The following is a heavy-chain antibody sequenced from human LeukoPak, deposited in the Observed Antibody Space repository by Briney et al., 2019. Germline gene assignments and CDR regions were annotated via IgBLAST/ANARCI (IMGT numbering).Heavy chain of an antibody. V-gene: IGHV1-69*13. Sequence: ASVKVSCKASGGTFSSYAISWVRQAPGQGLEWMGGIIPIFGTANYAQKFQGRVTITADESTSTAYMELSSLRSEDTAAYYCARGWGSGRFGELFEYNWFDPWGQGTLVTVSS. CDR2: IIPIFGTA. D-gene: IGHD3-10*01. CDR3: ARGWGSGRFGELFEYNWFDP. J-gene: IGHJ5*02. CDR1: GGTFSSYA.